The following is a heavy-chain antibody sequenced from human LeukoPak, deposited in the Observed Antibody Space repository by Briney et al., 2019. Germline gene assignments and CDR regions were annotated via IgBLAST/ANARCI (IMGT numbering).Heavy chain of an antibody. CDR3: ASGAVTTHDY. CDR2: INHSGST. J-gene: IGHJ4*02. CDR1: GGSFSGYY. Sequence: KTSETLSLTCAVYGGSFSGYYWSWIRQPPGKGLEWIGEINHSGSTNYNPSLKSRVTISVDTSKNQFSLKLSSVTAADTAVYYCASGAVTTHDYWGQGTLVTVSS. D-gene: IGHD1/OR15-1a*01. V-gene: IGHV4-34*01.